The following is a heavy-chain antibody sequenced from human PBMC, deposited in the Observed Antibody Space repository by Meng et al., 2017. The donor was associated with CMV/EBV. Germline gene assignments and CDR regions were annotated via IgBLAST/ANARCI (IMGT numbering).Heavy chain of an antibody. Sequence: YGGSFSCYYWSWIRQPPGKGLEWIGEINHSGSTNYNPSLKSRVTISVDTSKNQSSLKLSSVTAADTAVYYCAAGDGSGIGDNWFDPWGQGTLVTVSS. CDR1: GGSFSCYY. CDR3: AAGDGSGIGDNWFDP. D-gene: IGHD3-10*01. CDR2: INHSGST. V-gene: IGHV4-34*01. J-gene: IGHJ5*02.